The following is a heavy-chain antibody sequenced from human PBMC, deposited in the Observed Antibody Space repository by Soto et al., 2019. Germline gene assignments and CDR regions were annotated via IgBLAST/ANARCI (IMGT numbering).Heavy chain of an antibody. CDR2: MSPNSGNT. CDR1: GYTFTSYD. Sequence: ASVKVSCKASGYTFTSYDINWVRQATGQGLEWMGWMSPNSGNTGYAQKFQGRVTMTRNTSISTAYMELSSLRSEDTAVYYCARGRAYCGGDCYVYWGQGTLVTVSS. J-gene: IGHJ4*02. D-gene: IGHD2-21*01. CDR3: ARGRAYCGGDCYVY. V-gene: IGHV1-8*01.